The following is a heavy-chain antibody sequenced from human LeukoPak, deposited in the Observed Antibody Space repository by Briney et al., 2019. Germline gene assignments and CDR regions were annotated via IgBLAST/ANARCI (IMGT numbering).Heavy chain of an antibody. CDR3: AKDKFDGSGNYYFDW. CDR2: ISWDGGRN. D-gene: IGHD3-10*01. J-gene: IGHJ4*02. V-gene: IGHV3-43D*03. Sequence: GGSQRLSCAASGFSFDDYAMHWVRQGPGKGLEWVSLISWDGGRNYYADSVKGRFTISRDNSKNSLYLQMNRLRAEDTALYYCAKDKFDGSGNYYFDWWGQGTLVTVSS. CDR1: GFSFDDYA.